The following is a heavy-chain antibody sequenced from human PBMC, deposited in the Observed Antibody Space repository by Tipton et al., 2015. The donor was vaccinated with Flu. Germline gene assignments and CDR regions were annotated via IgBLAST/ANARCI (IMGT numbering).Heavy chain of an antibody. J-gene: IGHJ4*01. CDR1: AYSITSDSF. CDR3: VHAPNYYYVDQ. V-gene: IGHV4-38-2*01. CDR2: VNHLGAT. D-gene: IGHD1-7*01. Sequence: TLSLTCDVSAYSITSDSFWGWIRQPPGKGLEWIGTVNHLGATYYNPSLRSRVTASVDTSKKTLSLTLDSLTAADTAVYYCVHAPNYYYVDQWRPGSLVTGSS.